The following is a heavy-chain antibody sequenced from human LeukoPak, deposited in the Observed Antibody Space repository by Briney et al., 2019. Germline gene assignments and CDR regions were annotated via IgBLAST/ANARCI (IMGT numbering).Heavy chain of an antibody. J-gene: IGHJ4*02. CDR2: IYYSGST. CDR1: GGSISSSSYY. D-gene: IGHD2-15*01. V-gene: IGHV4-39*07. Sequence: SETLSLTCTVSGGSISSSSYYWGWIRQPPGKGLEWIGSIYYSGSTYYNPSLKSRVTISVDTSKNQFSLKLSSVTAADTAVYYCARAGGSGGSSTFDYWGQGTLVTVSS. CDR3: ARAGGSGGSSTFDY.